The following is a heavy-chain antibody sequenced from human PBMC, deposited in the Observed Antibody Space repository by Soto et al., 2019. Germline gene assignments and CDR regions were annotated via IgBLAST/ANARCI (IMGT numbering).Heavy chain of an antibody. Sequence: SETLSLTCTVSGGSISSGGYYWSWIRQHPGKGLEWIGYIYYSGSTYYNPSLKSRVTISVDTSKNQFSLKLSSVTAADTAVYYCARERSGLFDYWGQGTLVTVSS. V-gene: IGHV4-31*03. CDR3: ARERSGLFDY. CDR1: GGSISSGGYY. CDR2: IYYSGST. D-gene: IGHD5-12*01. J-gene: IGHJ4*02.